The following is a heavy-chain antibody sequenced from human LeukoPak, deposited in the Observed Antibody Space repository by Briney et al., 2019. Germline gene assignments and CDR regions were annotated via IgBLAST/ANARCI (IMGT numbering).Heavy chain of an antibody. Sequence: SETLSLTCTVSGASMKNYYWSWIRQPPGKTLEWIGYIYYTGSTNYNPSLKSRVTISLDTSKNQFSLKLSSVNAADTAMYYCARHRSPLESFHHWGQGTLVTVSS. CDR3: ARHRSPLESFHH. J-gene: IGHJ1*01. V-gene: IGHV4-59*08. CDR2: IYYTGST. CDR1: GASMKNYY. D-gene: IGHD3-3*01.